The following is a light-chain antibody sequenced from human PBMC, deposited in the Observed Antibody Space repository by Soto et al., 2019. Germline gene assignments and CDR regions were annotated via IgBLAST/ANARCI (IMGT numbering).Light chain of an antibody. Sequence: EIVMTQSPATLSVSPGERATLSCRASQIVTGNYLAWYQQKPGQAPSLLMYDASTRATGIPDRFSGSGSGTDFTLIISRLEPEDFAVYYCQQYGDSLLTFGQGTKVEIK. J-gene: IGKJ1*01. CDR3: QQYGDSLLT. CDR1: QIVTGNY. V-gene: IGKV3-20*01. CDR2: DAS.